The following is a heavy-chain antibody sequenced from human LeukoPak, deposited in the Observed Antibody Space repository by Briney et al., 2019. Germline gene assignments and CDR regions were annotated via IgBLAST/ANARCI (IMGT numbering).Heavy chain of an antibody. Sequence: ASVKVSCKASGYTFTSYDINWVRQAPGQGLEWMGWISAYNGNTNYAQKLQGRVTMTTDTSTSTAYMELRSLRSDDTAVYYCARADYGFPFDYWGRGTLVTVSS. V-gene: IGHV1-18*01. J-gene: IGHJ4*02. CDR1: GYTFTSYD. D-gene: IGHD4-17*01. CDR3: ARADYGFPFDY. CDR2: ISAYNGNT.